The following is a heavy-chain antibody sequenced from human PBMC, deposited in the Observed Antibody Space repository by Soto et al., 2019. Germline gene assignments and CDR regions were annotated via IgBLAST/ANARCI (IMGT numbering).Heavy chain of an antibody. CDR2: ISYDGGSK. CDR3: AKEQLAMTVVVADYFAS. CDR1: GFTFSTYG. V-gene: IGHV3-30*18. Sequence: QVQLVESGGGVVQPGKSLRLSCAASGFTFSTYGIHWVRQAPGKGLEWVALISYDGGSKYYGDSVKGRFIISRDNSHNTVSLQMNSLRADDTAMYFCAKEQLAMTVVVADYFASWGQETLVTVSS. D-gene: IGHD3-22*01. J-gene: IGHJ4*02.